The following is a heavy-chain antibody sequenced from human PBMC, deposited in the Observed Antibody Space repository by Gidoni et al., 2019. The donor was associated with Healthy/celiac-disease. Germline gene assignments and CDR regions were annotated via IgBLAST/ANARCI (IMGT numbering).Heavy chain of an antibody. D-gene: IGHD6-13*01. Sequence: QVQLQQWGAGLLKPSETLSLTCAVYGGSFSGYYWSWIRQPPGKGLEWIGEINHSGSTNYNPSLKSRVTISVDTSKNQFSLKLSSVTAADTAVYYCAASIAAADLDYWGQGTLVTVSS. CDR2: INHSGST. CDR3: AASIAAADLDY. V-gene: IGHV4-34*01. CDR1: GGSFSGYY. J-gene: IGHJ4*02.